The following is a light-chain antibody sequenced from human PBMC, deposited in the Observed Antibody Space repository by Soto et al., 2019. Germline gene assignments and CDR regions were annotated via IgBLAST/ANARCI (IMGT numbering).Light chain of an antibody. J-gene: IGKJ2*03. CDR2: DAS. CDR3: QQYNHYYS. Sequence: DIQLTQSPSTLSASVGDRVNLTCRASQSIDRWLAWYQQKVGKAPELLIHDASSLETGVPSRFSGSGSGTDFTLTINSLQPDDFATYYCQQYNHYYSFGQGTKLEIK. V-gene: IGKV1-5*01. CDR1: QSIDRW.